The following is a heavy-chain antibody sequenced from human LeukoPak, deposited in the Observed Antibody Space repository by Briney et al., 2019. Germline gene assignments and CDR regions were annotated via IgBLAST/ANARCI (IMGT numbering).Heavy chain of an antibody. J-gene: IGHJ4*02. CDR2: ISGSGDTT. D-gene: IGHD3-22*01. CDR3: ARAYGSSGYYQLPIDY. CDR1: GFTFSIYA. V-gene: IGHV3-23*01. Sequence: PGGSLRLSCAASGFTFSIYAMSWVRQAPGKGLEWVSAISGSGDTTHHADSVKGRFTISRDNSKNTLFLQMNSLRVEDTALYYCARAYGSSGYYQLPIDYWGQGTLVTVSS.